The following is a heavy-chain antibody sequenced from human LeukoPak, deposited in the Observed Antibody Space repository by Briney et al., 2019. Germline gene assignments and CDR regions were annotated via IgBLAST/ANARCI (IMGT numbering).Heavy chain of an antibody. J-gene: IGHJ4*02. CDR3: AKAPYYYDSSGYYYHFYY. Sequence: GGCLRLSCAASGYTFSSYAMSWVRQAPGKGLEWVSAISGSGGSTYYADSVKGRFTISRDNSKNTLYLQMNSLRAEDTAVYYCAKAPYYYDSSGYYYHFYYWGQGTLVTVSS. V-gene: IGHV3-23*01. CDR1: GYTFSSYA. D-gene: IGHD3-22*01. CDR2: ISGSGGST.